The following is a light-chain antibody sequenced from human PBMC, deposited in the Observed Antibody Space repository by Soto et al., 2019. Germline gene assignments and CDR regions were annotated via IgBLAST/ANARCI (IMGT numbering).Light chain of an antibody. CDR1: QNIKTY. CDR2: AAS. J-gene: IGKJ1*01. V-gene: IGKV1-39*01. Sequence: EIQMTQSPSSRSASVGDSVTITCRASQNIKTYLNWYQQKPGKAPNLLIYAASSLHSGVPSRFSGSGSGTDFTLTISSLQPEDFATYYCQQSFSSPPWTFGQGTKVDIK. CDR3: QQSFSSPPWT.